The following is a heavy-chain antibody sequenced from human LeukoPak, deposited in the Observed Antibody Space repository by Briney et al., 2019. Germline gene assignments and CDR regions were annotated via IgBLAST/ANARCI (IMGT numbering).Heavy chain of an antibody. J-gene: IGHJ4*02. Sequence: SGTLSLTCAVSGGSISSSNWWSWVRQPPGKGLEWIGEIYHSGSTNYNPSLKSRVTISVDTSKNQFSLKLSSLTAADTAVYYCARHGTMVRGSFDYWGQGTLVTVSS. CDR3: ARHGTMVRGSFDY. CDR2: IYHSGST. CDR1: GGSISSSNW. D-gene: IGHD3-10*01. V-gene: IGHV4-4*02.